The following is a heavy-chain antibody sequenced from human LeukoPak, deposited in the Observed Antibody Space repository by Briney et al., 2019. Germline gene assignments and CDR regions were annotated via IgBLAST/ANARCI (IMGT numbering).Heavy chain of an antibody. CDR3: ARGGTYSFDY. CDR1: GFTFSNYW. D-gene: IGHD1-26*01. Sequence: TGGSLRLSCVASGFTFSNYWMHWVRHAPGKGLVWVSRVHSDGRRTTYADSVKGRFTISRDNAKNTLYLQMNSLGVEDTAVYYCARGGTYSFDYWGRGTLVTVSS. V-gene: IGHV3-74*03. CDR2: VHSDGRRT. J-gene: IGHJ4*02.